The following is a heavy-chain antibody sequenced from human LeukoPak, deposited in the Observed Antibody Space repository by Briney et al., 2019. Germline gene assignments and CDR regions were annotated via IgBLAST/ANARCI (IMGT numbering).Heavy chain of an antibody. D-gene: IGHD3-3*01. J-gene: IGHJ4*02. CDR3: ARGHYDFWSGNYGPFDY. Sequence: PSETLSLTCAVYGGSFSGYYWSWIRQPPGKGLEWIGEINHSGSTNYNPSLKSRVTISVDTSKNQFSLKLSSVTAADTAVYYCARGHYDFWSGNYGPFDYWGQGTLVTVSS. V-gene: IGHV4-34*01. CDR2: INHSGST. CDR1: GGSFSGYY.